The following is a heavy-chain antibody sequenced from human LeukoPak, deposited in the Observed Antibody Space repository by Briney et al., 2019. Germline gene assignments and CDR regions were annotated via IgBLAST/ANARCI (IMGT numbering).Heavy chain of an antibody. CDR1: GGSISSYY. J-gene: IGHJ5*02. Sequence: SETLSLTCTVSGGSISSYYWSWIRQPPGKGLEWIGYIYYSGSTNYNPSLKSRVTISVDTSKNQFSLKLSSVTAADTAVYYCASLIYPYTISDSWFDPWGQGTLVTVSS. CDR2: IYYSGST. V-gene: IGHV4-59*08. D-gene: IGHD3-3*01. CDR3: ASLIYPYTISDSWFDP.